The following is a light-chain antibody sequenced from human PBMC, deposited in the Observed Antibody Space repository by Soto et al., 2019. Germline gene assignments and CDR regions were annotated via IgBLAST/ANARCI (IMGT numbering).Light chain of an antibody. J-gene: IGKJ4*01. CDR2: DAS. V-gene: IGKV3-11*01. Sequence: EIVLTQSPATLSLSPGERATLSCRASQSVSSYLAWYQQKPGQAPRLLIYDASNRATSIPARFSGSGSGTDFTLTISSREPGDFAVYSCQQRSNWTLTFGGGNKVESK. CDR1: QSVSSY. CDR3: QQRSNWTLT.